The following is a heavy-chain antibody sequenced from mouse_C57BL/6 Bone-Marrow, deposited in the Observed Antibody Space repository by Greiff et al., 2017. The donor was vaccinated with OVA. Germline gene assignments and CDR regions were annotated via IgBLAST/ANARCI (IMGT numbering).Heavy chain of an antibody. V-gene: IGHV1-74*01. D-gene: IGHD1-1*01. CDR2: IHPSDSDT. CDR3: AIGVNYYGSSYYAMDY. J-gene: IGHJ4*01. Sequence: VQLQQPGADLVKPGASVKVSCKASGYTFTSYWMHWVKQRPGQGLEWIGRIHPSDSDTNYNQKFKGKATLTVDKSSSTAYMQLSSLTSEDSAVYYCAIGVNYYGSSYYAMDYWGQGTSVTVSS. CDR1: GYTFTSYW.